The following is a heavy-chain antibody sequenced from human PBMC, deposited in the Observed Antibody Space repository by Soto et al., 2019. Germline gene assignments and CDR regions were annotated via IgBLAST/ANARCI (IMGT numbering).Heavy chain of an antibody. CDR1: GGTFTKFF. CDR2: LLVLPDRA. D-gene: IGHD2-2*01. CDR3: AKYADRTDHMDV. Sequence: QVQLVQSGPEVKTPGYSERVSCKSSGGTFTKFFLAWVRQAPGQGLEWVGRLLVLPDRANYAHKSHDRATITADRSTSTLYLALRGLTSADTAIYYCAKYADRTDHMDVWGNGTTITVSS. V-gene: IGHV1-69*02. J-gene: IGHJ6*03.